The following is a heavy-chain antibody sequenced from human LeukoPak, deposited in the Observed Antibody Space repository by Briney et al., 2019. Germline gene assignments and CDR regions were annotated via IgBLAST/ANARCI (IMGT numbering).Heavy chain of an antibody. CDR3: ARLNFGGATAGDHDY. Sequence: SETLSLTCTVSGGSISSSSYYWGWIRQPPGKGLEWIGSIYYSGSTYYNPSLKSRVTISVDTSKNQFSLKLSSMTAADTAVYYCARLNFGGATAGDHDYWGQGTLVTVSS. CDR2: IYYSGST. D-gene: IGHD1-26*01. J-gene: IGHJ4*02. CDR1: GGSISSSSYY. V-gene: IGHV4-39*01.